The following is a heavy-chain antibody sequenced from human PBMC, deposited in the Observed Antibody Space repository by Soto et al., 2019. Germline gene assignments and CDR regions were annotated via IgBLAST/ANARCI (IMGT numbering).Heavy chain of an antibody. D-gene: IGHD4-17*01. Sequence: QVQLVQSGAEVEKPGSSVKVSCKASGGTFSSYAISWVRQAPGQGLEWMGGIIPIFGTANYAQKFQGRVTITADDSTSSAYMELRSLRSEDTAVYYCARGRGFYGDYGYYFHYWGEGTLVTVSS. CDR1: GGTFSSYA. CDR3: ARGRGFYGDYGYYFHY. CDR2: IIPIFGTA. V-gene: IGHV1-69*12. J-gene: IGHJ4*02.